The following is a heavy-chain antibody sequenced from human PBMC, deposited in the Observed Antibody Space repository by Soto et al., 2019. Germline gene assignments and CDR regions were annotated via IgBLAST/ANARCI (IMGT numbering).Heavy chain of an antibody. D-gene: IGHD6-13*01. CDR3: ARGGAAAGTQGYFQH. CDR2: IYYSGST. J-gene: IGHJ1*01. V-gene: IGHV4-59*01. Sequence: SETLSLTCTVSGGSISSYYWSWIRQPPGKGLEWIGYIYYSGSTNYNPSLKSRVTISVDTSKNQFSLKLSSVTAADTAVYYCARGGAAAGTQGYFQHWGQGTLVTVSA. CDR1: GGSISSYY.